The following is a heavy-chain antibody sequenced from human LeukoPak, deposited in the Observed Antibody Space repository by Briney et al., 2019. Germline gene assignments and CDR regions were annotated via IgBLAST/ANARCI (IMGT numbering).Heavy chain of an antibody. J-gene: IGHJ4*02. Sequence: QAGGSLRLSCVGSGFTFRSHAMSWVRQAPEKGLEFVSGIHENGGTTYYADSVKGRFSISRDNSKNTLYLQMDSLRGEDTAVYYCAKDFRIGYSAHFDYWGQGALVTVSP. D-gene: IGHD2-21*01. V-gene: IGHV3-23*01. CDR2: IHENGGTT. CDR3: AKDFRIGYSAHFDY. CDR1: GFTFRSHA.